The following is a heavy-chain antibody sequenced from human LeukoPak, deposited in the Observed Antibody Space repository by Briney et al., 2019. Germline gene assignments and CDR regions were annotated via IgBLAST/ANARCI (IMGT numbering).Heavy chain of an antibody. J-gene: IGHJ4*02. CDR1: DGSISSSSYY. CDR2: FYNGGST. Sequence: SEALSLTCTVSDGSISSSSYYWGWIRQPPGKGLEWIGSFYNGGSTYYNPSLESRVTISVDTSKSQFTLKLTSVTAADTAVYYCGIAPYSWGPGTLVIVSS. V-gene: IGHV4-39*01. CDR3: GIAPYS.